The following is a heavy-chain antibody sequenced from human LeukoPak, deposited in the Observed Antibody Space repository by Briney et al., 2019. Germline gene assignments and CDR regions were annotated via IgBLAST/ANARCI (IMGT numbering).Heavy chain of an antibody. V-gene: IGHV3-9*01. D-gene: IGHD5-18*01. Sequence: PGGSLRLSCAASGFTFDDYAMHWVRQAPGKGLEWVSGISWNSGSIGYADSVKGRFTISRDNAKNSLYLQMNSLRAEDTALYYCAKDTGYSYGWPHAFDIWGQGTMVTVSS. CDR3: AKDTGYSYGWPHAFDI. J-gene: IGHJ3*02. CDR1: GFTFDDYA. CDR2: ISWNSGSI.